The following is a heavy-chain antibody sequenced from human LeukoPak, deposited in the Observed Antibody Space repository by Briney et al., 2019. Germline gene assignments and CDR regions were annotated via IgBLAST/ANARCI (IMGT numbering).Heavy chain of an antibody. CDR3: AGGRGDYVWGSYRYGEFDY. Sequence: GGSLRLSCAASGFTFSSYEMNWVRQAPGKGLEWVSYISSSGCTIYYADSVKGRFTISRDNAKNSLYLQMNSLRAEDTAVYYCAGGRGDYVWGSYRYGEFDYWGQGTLVTVSS. CDR1: GFTFSSYE. V-gene: IGHV3-48*03. D-gene: IGHD3-16*02. J-gene: IGHJ4*02. CDR2: ISSSGCTI.